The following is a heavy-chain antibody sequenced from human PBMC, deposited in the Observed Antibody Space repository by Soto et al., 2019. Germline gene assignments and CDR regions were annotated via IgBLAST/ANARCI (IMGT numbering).Heavy chain of an antibody. D-gene: IGHD6-13*01. V-gene: IGHV1-24*01. CDR1: GYTFTGYY. CDR3: ATIPMLYSSSSPRYYYGMDV. Sequence: ASEKVSSKASGYTFTGYYMHWVRQAPVQGLEWMGCFDPKDGETIYAQKLQGRVTMTEDTSTDTAYMELSSPRSEDTAVYYCATIPMLYSSSSPRYYYGMDVWGQGTTVTVSS. CDR2: FDPKDGET. J-gene: IGHJ6*02.